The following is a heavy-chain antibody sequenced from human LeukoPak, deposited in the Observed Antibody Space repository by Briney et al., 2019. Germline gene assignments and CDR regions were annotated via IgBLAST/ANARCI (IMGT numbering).Heavy chain of an antibody. D-gene: IGHD2-15*01. V-gene: IGHV3-30*04. Sequence: GGSLRLSCAASGFTFSSYAMHWVRQAPGKGLEWVAVISYDGSNKYYADSVKGRFTISRDNSKNTLYLQLNSLRAEDTAVYYCARGVVVAALDYWGQGTLVTVSS. CDR1: GFTFSSYA. CDR3: ARGVVVAALDY. J-gene: IGHJ4*02. CDR2: ISYDGSNK.